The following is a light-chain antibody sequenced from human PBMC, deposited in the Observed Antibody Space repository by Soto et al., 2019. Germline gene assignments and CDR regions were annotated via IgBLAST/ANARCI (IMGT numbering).Light chain of an antibody. CDR2: GAS. CDR3: QQYNNWPPLT. J-gene: IGKJ4*01. CDR1: QSVSSN. V-gene: IGKV3-15*01. Sequence: EIVVTQSQATLSVSPGERATLSCRASQSVSSNLAWYQQKPGQAPRLLIYGASTRATGIPSRFSGSGSGTELTLTISSLQSEDFAVYYCQQYNNWPPLTFGGGTKVEIK.